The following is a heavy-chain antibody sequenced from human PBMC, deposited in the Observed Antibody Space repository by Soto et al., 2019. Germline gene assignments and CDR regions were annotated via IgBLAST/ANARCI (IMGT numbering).Heavy chain of an antibody. J-gene: IGHJ4*02. CDR1: GFTFSIYS. CDR2: ISATGGSK. CDR3: AKSTGDTWTTHYFDY. V-gene: IGHV3-23*01. D-gene: IGHD4-4*01. Sequence: PGGSLRLSCAASGFTFSIYSMSRVRQAPGKGLEWVSGISATGGSKHYADSVRGRFAISRDNFKATLFLYMNSLRAEDTAVYYCAKSTGDTWTTHYFDYWGKGILVTVSS.